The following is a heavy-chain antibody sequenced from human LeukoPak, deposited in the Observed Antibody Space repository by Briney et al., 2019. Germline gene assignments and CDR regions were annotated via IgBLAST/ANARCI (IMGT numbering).Heavy chain of an antibody. CDR2: ISWNSGSI. V-gene: IGHV3-9*01. J-gene: IGHJ6*02. Sequence: QTGGSLRLFCAASGFTFDDYAMHWVRQAPGKGLEWVSGISWNSGSIGYADSVKGRFTISRDNAKNSLYLQMNSLRAEDTALYYCAKELYSSSWLNYYGMDVWGQGTTVTVSS. CDR3: AKELYSSSWLNYYGMDV. D-gene: IGHD6-13*01. CDR1: GFTFDDYA.